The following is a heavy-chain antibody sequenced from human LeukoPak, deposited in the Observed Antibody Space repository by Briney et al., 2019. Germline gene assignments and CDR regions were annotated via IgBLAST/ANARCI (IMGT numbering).Heavy chain of an antibody. Sequence: PSETLSLTCTVSGGSISSYYWSWIRQPAGKGLEWIGRIYTSGSTNYNPSLKSRVTMSVDTSKNQFSLKLSSVTAADTAVYYCASRYSGSYYGAFDIWGQGTMVTVSS. CDR1: GGSISSYY. CDR3: ASRYSGSYYGAFDI. V-gene: IGHV4-4*07. D-gene: IGHD1-26*01. J-gene: IGHJ3*02. CDR2: IYTSGST.